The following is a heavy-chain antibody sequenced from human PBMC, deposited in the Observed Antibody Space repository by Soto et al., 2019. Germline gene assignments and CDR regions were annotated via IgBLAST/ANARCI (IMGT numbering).Heavy chain of an antibody. J-gene: IGHJ4*02. CDR3: VRDLDASGSYYTDY. D-gene: IGHD3-10*01. V-gene: IGHV1-18*01. CDR2: ISPHKGNT. Sequence: ASGKVSCKASCYTFITLGISWVRQAPGQGLEWMGWISPHKGNTNYAQNFQGRVTLTTDTSTSTAYMELRSLRSDDTAVYYCVRDLDASGSYYTDYWGQGTLVTVTS. CDR1: CYTFITLG.